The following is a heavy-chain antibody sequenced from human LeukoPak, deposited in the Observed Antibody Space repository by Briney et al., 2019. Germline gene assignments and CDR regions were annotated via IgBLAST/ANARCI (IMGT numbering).Heavy chain of an antibody. V-gene: IGHV4-34*01. J-gene: IGHJ5*02. Sequence: PSETLSLTCAVYGGSFSGYYWSWIRQPPGKGLEWIGEINHSGSTNYNPSLKSRVTISVDTSKNQFSLKLSPVTAADTAVYYCASARWEQPFDPWGQGTLVTVSS. CDR2: INHSGST. D-gene: IGHD1-26*01. CDR3: ASARWEQPFDP. CDR1: GGSFSGYY.